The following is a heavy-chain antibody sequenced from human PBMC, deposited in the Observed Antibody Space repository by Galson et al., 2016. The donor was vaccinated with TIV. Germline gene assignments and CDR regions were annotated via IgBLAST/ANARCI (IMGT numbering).Heavy chain of an antibody. V-gene: IGHV3-53*05. Sequence: SLRLSCAASGFTVSSNYMTWVRQAPGKGLESVSVIYSGGSTYYIDSVKGRFTISRDTSKNTLYLQMNSLRVEDTAVYYCASPQEAAGIDAFDIWGQGTMVIVSS. CDR2: IYSGGST. CDR3: ASPQEAAGIDAFDI. CDR1: GFTVSSNY. J-gene: IGHJ3*02. D-gene: IGHD6-13*01.